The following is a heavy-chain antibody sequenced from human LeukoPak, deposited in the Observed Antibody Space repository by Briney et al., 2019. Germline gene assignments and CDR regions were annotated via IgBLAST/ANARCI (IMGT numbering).Heavy chain of an antibody. CDR3: AKTPERRDVYRISPPFDY. D-gene: IGHD5-24*01. J-gene: IGHJ4*02. V-gene: IGHV3-30*18. CDR2: ISYDGSNK. Sequence: GGSLRLSCAASGFTFSSYSMNWVRQAPGKGLEWVAVISYDGSNKYYADSVKGRFTISRDNSKNTLYLQMNNLRGEDTAVYYCAKTPERRDVYRISPPFDYWGQGTLVTVSS. CDR1: GFTFSSYS.